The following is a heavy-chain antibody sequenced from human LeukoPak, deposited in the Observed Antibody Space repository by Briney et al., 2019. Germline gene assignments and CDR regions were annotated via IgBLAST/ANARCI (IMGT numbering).Heavy chain of an antibody. CDR1: GGTFSSYA. Sequence: SVKVSCKASGGTFSSYAISWVRQAPGQGLEWMGGIIPIFGTANYAQKFQGRATITADESTSTAYMELSSLRSEDTAVYYCARGVGTARWLQLRVAFDIWGQGTMVTASS. D-gene: IGHD5-24*01. V-gene: IGHV1-69*13. CDR2: IIPIFGTA. J-gene: IGHJ3*02. CDR3: ARGVGTARWLQLRVAFDI.